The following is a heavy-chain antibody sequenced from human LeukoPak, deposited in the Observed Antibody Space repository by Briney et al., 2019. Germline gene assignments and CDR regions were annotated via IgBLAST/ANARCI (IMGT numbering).Heavy chain of an antibody. J-gene: IGHJ4*02. CDR2: ISWNSGSI. CDR1: GFTFDDYA. V-gene: IGHV3-9*01. Sequence: GRSLRLSCTASGFTFDDYAMHWVRQAPGKGLEWVSIISWNSGSIAYADSVKGRFTISRDNAKNSLYLQMNSLSAEDTAVYYCVTGGAQYYDYWGQGTVVTVSS. D-gene: IGHD3-16*01. CDR3: VTGGAQYYDY.